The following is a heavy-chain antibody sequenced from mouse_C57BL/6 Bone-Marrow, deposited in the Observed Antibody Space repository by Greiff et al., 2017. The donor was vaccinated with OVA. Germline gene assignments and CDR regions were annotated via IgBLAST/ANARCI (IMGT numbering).Heavy chain of an antibody. Sequence: EVQLQQSGPVLVKPGASVKMSCKASGYTFTDYYMNWVKQSHGKSLEWIGVINPYNGGTSYNQKFKGKATLTVDKSSSTAYMELNSLTSEDSAVYYCATPYYYGTDFDVWGTGTTVTVSS. CDR2: INPYNGGT. CDR3: ATPYYYGTDFDV. V-gene: IGHV1-19*01. D-gene: IGHD1-1*01. J-gene: IGHJ1*03. CDR1: GYTFTDYY.